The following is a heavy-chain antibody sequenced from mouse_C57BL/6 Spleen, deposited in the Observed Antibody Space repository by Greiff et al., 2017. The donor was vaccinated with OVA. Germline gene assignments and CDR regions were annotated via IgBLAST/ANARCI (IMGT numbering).Heavy chain of an antibody. Sequence: EVQLVESGGGLVQPKGSLKLSCAASGFSFNTYAMNWVRQAPGKGLEWVARIRSKSNNYATYYADSVKDRFTISRDDSESMLYLQMNNLKTEDTAMYYCVRGITTYFDVWGTGTTVTVSS. D-gene: IGHD1-1*01. CDR3: VRGITTYFDV. CDR2: IRSKSNNYAT. V-gene: IGHV10-1*01. CDR1: GFSFNTYA. J-gene: IGHJ1*03.